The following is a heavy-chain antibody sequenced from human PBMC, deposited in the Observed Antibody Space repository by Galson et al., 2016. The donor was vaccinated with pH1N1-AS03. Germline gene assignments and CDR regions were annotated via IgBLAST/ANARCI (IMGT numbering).Heavy chain of an antibody. J-gene: IGHJ3*01. CDR1: RGSFSNYY. CDR2: INYVGST. D-gene: IGHD3-16*01. V-gene: IGHV4-34*01. Sequence: SETLSLTCAIYRGSFSNYYWTWIRQPPGKGLEWIGEINYVGSTNYNPSFNSRFTISVDTSKMQFSLSLSFVTAADTAVYFCARIRGRRRLNLMPGVMYGFDLWGEGSTVIVSS. CDR3: ARIRGRRRLNLMPGVMYGFDL.